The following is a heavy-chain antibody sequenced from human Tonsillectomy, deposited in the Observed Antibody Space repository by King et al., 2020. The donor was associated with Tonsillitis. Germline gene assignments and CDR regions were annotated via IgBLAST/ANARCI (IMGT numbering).Heavy chain of an antibody. CDR2: IRYDGSNE. Sequence: VQLVESGGGVVQPGGSLRVSCAASGNSFSSYGMHWVRQAPGKGLEWVAFIRYDGSNEYYADSVKGRFTISRDNSKNTLFLRMNSLRAEDTAVYYCAKDATTYYVSSGHYYRVVFWGQGTLVTVSS. J-gene: IGHJ4*02. CDR3: AKDATTYYVSSGHYYRVVF. V-gene: IGHV3-30*02. D-gene: IGHD3-22*01. CDR1: GNSFSSYG.